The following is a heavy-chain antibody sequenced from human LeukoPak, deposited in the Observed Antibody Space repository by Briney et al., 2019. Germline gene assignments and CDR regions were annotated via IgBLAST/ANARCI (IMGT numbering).Heavy chain of an antibody. CDR1: GFTFSSYD. D-gene: IGHD3-9*01. CDR2: IGTAGDT. V-gene: IGHV3-13*01. J-gene: IGHJ5*02. CDR3: ARGHMLTGYYNFAWFDP. Sequence: GGSLRLSRAASGFTFSSYDMHWVRQPTGKGLEWVSAIGTAGDTYYSHSVKGRFTISRENAKNSLYLHMNSLSAGDTAVYFCARGHMLTGYYNFAWFDPWGQGTLVTVSS.